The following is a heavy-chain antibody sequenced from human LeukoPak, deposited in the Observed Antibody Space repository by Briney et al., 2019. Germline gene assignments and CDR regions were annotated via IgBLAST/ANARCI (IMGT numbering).Heavy chain of an antibody. CDR1: GFTFDDYA. D-gene: IGHD3-22*01. CDR3: AKAFDSSGYYYGFDY. CDR2: ISWNSGSI. Sequence: GGSLRLSCAASGFTFDDYAMHWVRQAPGKGLEWVSGISWNSGSIGYADSVKGRFSISRDNAKNSLYLQMNSLRAEDMALYYCAKAFDSSGYYYGFDYWGQGTLVTVSS. V-gene: IGHV3-9*03. J-gene: IGHJ4*02.